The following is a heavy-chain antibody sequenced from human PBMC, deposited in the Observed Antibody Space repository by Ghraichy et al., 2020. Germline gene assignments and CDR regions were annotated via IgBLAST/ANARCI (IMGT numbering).Heavy chain of an antibody. CDR1: GYTFISYA. CDR2: IIAGNGNT. V-gene: IGHV1-3*01. D-gene: IGHD6-19*01. Sequence: ASVKVSCKASGYTFISYALHWVRQAPGQRLEWMGWIIAGNGNTQYAQKFQGRVTITRGTSASTAYMELSSLRSEDTAVYYCARLSRLHSSGWYYFDYWGQGTLVTVSS. J-gene: IGHJ4*02. CDR3: ARLSRLHSSGWYYFDY.